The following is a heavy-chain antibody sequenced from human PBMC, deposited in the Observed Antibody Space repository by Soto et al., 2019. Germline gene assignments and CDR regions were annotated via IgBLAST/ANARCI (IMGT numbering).Heavy chain of an antibody. J-gene: IGHJ6*03. Sequence: GASVKVSCKASGYTFTSYGISWVRQAPGQGLEWMGWISAYNGNTNYAQKLQGRVTMTTDTSTSTAYMELRSLRSDDTAVYYCARVLYCSGGSCYITHYYYYYMDVWGKGTTVTVPS. V-gene: IGHV1-18*01. CDR3: ARVLYCSGGSCYITHYYYYYMDV. D-gene: IGHD2-15*01. CDR1: GYTFTSYG. CDR2: ISAYNGNT.